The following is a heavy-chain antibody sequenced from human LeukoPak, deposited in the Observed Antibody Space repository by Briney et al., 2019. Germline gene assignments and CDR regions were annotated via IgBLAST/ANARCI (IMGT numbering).Heavy chain of an antibody. CDR1: GYSFTSYW. D-gene: IGHD1-1*01. V-gene: IGHV5-51*01. CDR2: IYPGDSDT. CDR3: ARHPNRYNSDYYYGMDV. J-gene: IGHJ6*02. Sequence: GESLKISCKGSGYSFTSYWIGWVRQMPGKSLGWMGIIYPGDSDTRYSPSFQGQVTISADKSISTAYLQWSSLKASDTAMYYCARHPNRYNSDYYYGMDVWGQGTTVTVSS.